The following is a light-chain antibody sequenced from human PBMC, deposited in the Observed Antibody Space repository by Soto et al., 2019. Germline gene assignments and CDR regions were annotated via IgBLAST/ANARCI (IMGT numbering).Light chain of an antibody. CDR3: SSYTSSSTYV. V-gene: IGLV2-18*02. Sequence: QSVLTQPPSVSGSPGQSVTISCTGTSSDVGSYNGVSWYQQPPGTAPKLMIYDVSNRPSGVPDRLSGSKSGNTASLTISGLQAEDEGDYYCSSYTSSSTYVFGTGTKATVL. CDR2: DVS. J-gene: IGLJ1*01. CDR1: SSDVGSYNG.